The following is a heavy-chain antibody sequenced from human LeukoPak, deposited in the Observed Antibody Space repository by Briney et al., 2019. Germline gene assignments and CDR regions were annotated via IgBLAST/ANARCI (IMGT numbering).Heavy chain of an antibody. J-gene: IGHJ4*02. CDR2: IYYSGST. V-gene: IGHV4-59*08. Sequence: SETLSLTCTVSGGSISNYYWSWIRQPPGKGLEWIGYIYYSGSTNYNPSLKSRVTISVDTSKNQFSLKLSSVTAADTAVYYCATLGSGSYYGYWGQGTLVTVPS. D-gene: IGHD1-26*01. CDR3: ATLGSGSYYGY. CDR1: GGSISNYY.